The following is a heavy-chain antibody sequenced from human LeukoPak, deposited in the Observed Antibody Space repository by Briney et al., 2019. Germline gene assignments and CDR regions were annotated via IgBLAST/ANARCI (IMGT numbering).Heavy chain of an antibody. V-gene: IGHV4-59*01. CDR2: IHYSGST. CDR3: ARMFGELRFRPLRSDP. Sequence: PSETLSLTCIVSGGSISSYYWSWIRQPPGKGLEWIGFIHYSGSTNYNPSLKSRVTISVDTSKNQFSLKLSSVTAADTAVYYCARMFGELRFRPLRSDPWGQGTLVTVSS. D-gene: IGHD3-10*02. J-gene: IGHJ5*02. CDR1: GGSISSYY.